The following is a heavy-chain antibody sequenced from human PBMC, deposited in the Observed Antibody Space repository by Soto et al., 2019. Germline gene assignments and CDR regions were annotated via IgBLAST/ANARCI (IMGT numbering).Heavy chain of an antibody. J-gene: IGHJ4*02. CDR2: IYYSGST. V-gene: IGHV4-39*01. Sequence: PSETLSLTCTVSGGSISSSSYYWGWIRQPPGKGLEWIGSIYYSGSTYYNPSLKSRVTISVDTSKNQFSLKLSSVTAADTAVYYCARNDHSGYETSIDYCGQGTLVTVFS. CDR1: GGSISSSSYY. D-gene: IGHD5-12*01. CDR3: ARNDHSGYETSIDY.